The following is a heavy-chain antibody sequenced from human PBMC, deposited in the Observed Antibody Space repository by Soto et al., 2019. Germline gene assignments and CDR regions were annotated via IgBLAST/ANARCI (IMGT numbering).Heavy chain of an antibody. CDR1: GGTFSSST. CDR2: IIPILGIA. V-gene: IGHV1-69*02. CDR3: PSYYCSGGSGPLYYGIDV. J-gene: IGHJ6*02. D-gene: IGHD2-15*01. Sequence: PVKVSRKASGGTFSSSTISRVRQAPGQGLEWMGRIIPILGIANYAQKFQGRVTITADKSTSTAYMELSSLRSEDTAVYYCPSYYCSGGSGPLYYGIDVWGQGTTVTVSS.